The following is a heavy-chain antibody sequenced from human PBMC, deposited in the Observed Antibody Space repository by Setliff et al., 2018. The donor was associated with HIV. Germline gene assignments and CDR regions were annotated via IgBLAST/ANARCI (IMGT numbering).Heavy chain of an antibody. J-gene: IGHJ3*02. CDR3: ARWVLATGAFDI. CDR1: GYTFIGDY. CDR2: INPNSGGT. Sequence: ASVKVSCKASGYTFIGDYMHWVRQAPGQGLEWMGWINPNSGGTNFAQKFQGRVTMTWDTSISTAYMELSRLRSDDTAVYYCARWVLATGAFDIWGQGTMVTVSS. V-gene: IGHV1-2*02. D-gene: IGHD5-12*01.